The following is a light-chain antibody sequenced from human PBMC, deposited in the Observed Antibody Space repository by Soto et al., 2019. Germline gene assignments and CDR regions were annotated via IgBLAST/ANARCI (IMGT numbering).Light chain of an antibody. V-gene: IGKV3-15*01. CDR1: QSVNYN. Sequence: DIVMTQSPATLSVSPGERATLSCRASQSVNYNLAWYQQKPGQGPRLLIFGASTRAPGIPARFSGSGSGTDFTLTISSLQSEDFALYFCQQYIDWPLTFGGGTKVDIK. CDR3: QQYIDWPLT. CDR2: GAS. J-gene: IGKJ4*01.